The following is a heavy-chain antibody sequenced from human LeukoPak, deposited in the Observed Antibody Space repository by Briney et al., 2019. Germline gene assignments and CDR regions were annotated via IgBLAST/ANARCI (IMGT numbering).Heavy chain of an antibody. Sequence: PGGSLRLSCAASGVTFDDYGLSWVRQAPGKGLEWVSGINWNGGSTGYADSVKGRFTISRDNAKNSLYLQMNSLRAEDTALYYCARVLDSSGWYAFDYWGQGTLVTVSS. CDR1: GVTFDDYG. D-gene: IGHD6-19*01. V-gene: IGHV3-20*04. CDR3: ARVLDSSGWYAFDY. CDR2: INWNGGST. J-gene: IGHJ4*02.